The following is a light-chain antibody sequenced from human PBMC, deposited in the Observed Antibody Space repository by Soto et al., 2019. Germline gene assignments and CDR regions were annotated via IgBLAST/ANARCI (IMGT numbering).Light chain of an antibody. CDR1: YTDVGGYKF. Sequence: QSVLTHPPSACGSPRQSVTISCPGSYTDVGGYKFVSWYQQHPGKATKLLIYAVTQRTSGVPDRFSGSKTGNAASLTVSGLQPVDEADYYCSSKAGFDMAVFGTGTKGTV. CDR2: AVT. CDR3: SSKAGFDMAV. J-gene: IGLJ1*01. V-gene: IGLV2-8*01.